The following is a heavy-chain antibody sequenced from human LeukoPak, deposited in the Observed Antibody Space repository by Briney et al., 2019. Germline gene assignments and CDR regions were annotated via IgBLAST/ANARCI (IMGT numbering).Heavy chain of an antibody. CDR2: IIPIFGTA. CDR1: GGTFSSYA. D-gene: IGHD2-15*01. Sequence: SSVKVSCKASGGTFSSYAISWVRQAPGQGLEWMGRIIPIFGTANYAQKFQGRVTITTDESTRTAYMELSSLRSEDTAVYYCARDPQLYCSGGSCYERGHLPDNFDYWGQGTLVTVSS. CDR3: ARDPQLYCSGGSCYERGHLPDNFDY. J-gene: IGHJ4*02. V-gene: IGHV1-69*05.